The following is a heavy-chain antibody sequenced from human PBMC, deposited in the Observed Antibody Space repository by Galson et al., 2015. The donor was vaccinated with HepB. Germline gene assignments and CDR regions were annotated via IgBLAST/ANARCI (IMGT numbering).Heavy chain of an antibody. CDR3: ARRRRRPPDIVATITQNGGRGGPEFDP. J-gene: IGHJ5*02. Sequence: ETLSLTCAVYGGSFSGYYWSWIRQPPGKGLEWIGEINHSGSTNYNPSLKSRVTISVDTSKNQFSLKLSSVTAADTAVYYCARRRRRPPDIVATITQNGGRGGPEFDPWGQGTLVTVSS. D-gene: IGHD5-12*01. CDR1: GGSFSGYY. V-gene: IGHV4-34*01. CDR2: INHSGST.